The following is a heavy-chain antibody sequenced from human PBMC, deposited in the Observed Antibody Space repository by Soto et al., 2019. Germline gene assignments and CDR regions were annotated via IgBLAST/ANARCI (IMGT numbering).Heavy chain of an antibody. D-gene: IGHD3-9*01. V-gene: IGHV4-59*01. CDR2: IYYSGST. CDR3: ARGHVLRYFDWFRSDYYYGMDV. Sequence: PSETLSLTCTVSGGSISSYYWSWIRQPPGKGLEWIGYIYYSGSTNYNPSLKSRVTISVDTSKNQFSLKLSSVTAADTAVYYCARGHVLRYFDWFRSDYYYGMDVWGQGTTVTVS. J-gene: IGHJ6*02. CDR1: GGSISSYY.